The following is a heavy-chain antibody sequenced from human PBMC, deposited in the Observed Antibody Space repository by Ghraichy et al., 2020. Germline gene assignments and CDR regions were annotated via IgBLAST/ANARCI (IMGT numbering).Heavy chain of an antibody. CDR1: GFTVSSNY. Sequence: GGSLRLSCAASGFTVSSNYMSWVRQAPGKGLEWVSVIYSGGSTYYADSVKGRFTISRDNSKNTLYLQMNSLRAEDTAVYYCARMGVATIWEESYYYYGMDVWGQGTTVTVSS. D-gene: IGHD5-12*01. CDR3: ARMGVATIWEESYYYYGMDV. V-gene: IGHV3-53*01. CDR2: IYSGGST. J-gene: IGHJ6*02.